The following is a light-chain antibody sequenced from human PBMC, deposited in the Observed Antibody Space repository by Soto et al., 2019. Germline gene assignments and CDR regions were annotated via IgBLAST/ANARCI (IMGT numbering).Light chain of an antibody. CDR3: QQRSNWPRNT. J-gene: IGKJ5*01. Sequence: EIVLTQSPATLSLSPEERATLSCRASQSVTSYLAWYQQKPGQAPRLLIYDASNRATGIPARFSGSGSGTDFTLTISSLEPEDFAVYYCQQRSNWPRNTFGQGTRLEIK. V-gene: IGKV3-11*01. CDR1: QSVTSY. CDR2: DAS.